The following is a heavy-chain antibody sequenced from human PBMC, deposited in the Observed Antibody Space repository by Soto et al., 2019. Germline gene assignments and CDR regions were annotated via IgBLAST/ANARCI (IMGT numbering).Heavy chain of an antibody. CDR3: ARESEDLTSNFDY. CDR1: GFTFTRYS. V-gene: IGHV3-21*06. J-gene: IGHJ4*02. CDR2: ISSTTNYI. Sequence: PGGSLRLSCAASGFTFTRYSINWCGHSPGKGREWVSSISSTTNYIYYGDSMKGRFTISRDNAKNSLYLEMNSLRAEDTAVYYCARESEDLTSNFDYWGQGTLVTVSS.